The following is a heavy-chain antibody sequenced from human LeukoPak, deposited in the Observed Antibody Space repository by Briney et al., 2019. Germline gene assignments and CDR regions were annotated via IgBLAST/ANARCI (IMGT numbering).Heavy chain of an antibody. V-gene: IGHV3-23*01. J-gene: IGHJ4*02. D-gene: IGHD6-19*01. CDR3: AKASDSAWRDDFDY. CDR2: ISGTAGST. Sequence: PGGSLRLSCAASGFTFSTYAMSWVRQAPGKGLEWLSAISGTAGSTNYADSVKGRFAISRDNSQNTLSLQMHSLRAEDTAFYHCAKASDSAWRDDFDYWGQGTLVTVSS. CDR1: GFTFSTYA.